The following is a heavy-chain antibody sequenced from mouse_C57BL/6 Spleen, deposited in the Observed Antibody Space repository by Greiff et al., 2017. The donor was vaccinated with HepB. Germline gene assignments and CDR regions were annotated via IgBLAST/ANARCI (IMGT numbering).Heavy chain of an antibody. D-gene: IGHD1-1*01. V-gene: IGHV14-4*01. CDR2: IDPENGDT. CDR3: TTGGYYYGSSQGAY. Sequence: VQLQQSGAELVRPGASVKLSCTASGFNIKDDYIHWVKQRPEQGLEWIGWIDPENGDTRYASKFQGKATITADTSSNTAYLQLSSLTSEDTAVYYCTTGGYYYGSSQGAYWGQGTLVTVSA. CDR1: GFNIKDDY. J-gene: IGHJ3*01.